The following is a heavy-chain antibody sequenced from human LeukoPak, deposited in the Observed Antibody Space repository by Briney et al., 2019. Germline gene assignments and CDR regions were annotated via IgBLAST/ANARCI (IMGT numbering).Heavy chain of an antibody. Sequence: SETLSLTCTVPGCSISSYYWSWIRQPPGKGLVGIGDIYYSGSTNYNPSIKSRVTISVDMSKNQFSLKLSSVTAADTAVYYCAKTYYDILTGYYWGAFDIWGQGTMVTVSS. V-gene: IGHV4-59*12. CDR2: IYYSGST. D-gene: IGHD3-9*01. CDR3: AKTYYDILTGYYWGAFDI. CDR1: GCSISSYY. J-gene: IGHJ3*02.